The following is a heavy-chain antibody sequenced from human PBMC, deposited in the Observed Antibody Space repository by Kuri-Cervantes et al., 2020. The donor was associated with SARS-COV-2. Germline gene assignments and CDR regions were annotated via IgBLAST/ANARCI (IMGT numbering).Heavy chain of an antibody. CDR1: GFTFSSYW. CDR3: AREGGIAAAETFFQH. V-gene: IGHV3-48*04. D-gene: IGHD6-13*01. J-gene: IGHJ1*01. CDR2: ISSSGSTI. Sequence: GESLKISCAASGFTFSSYWMSWVRQAPGKGLEWVSYISSSGSTIYYADSVKGRFTISRDNAKNSLYLQMNSLRAEDTAVYYCAREGGIAAAETFFQHWGQGTLVTVSS.